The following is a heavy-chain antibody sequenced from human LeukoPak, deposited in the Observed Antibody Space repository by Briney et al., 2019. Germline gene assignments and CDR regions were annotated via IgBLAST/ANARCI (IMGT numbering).Heavy chain of an antibody. J-gene: IGHJ4*02. CDR1: GFTVITND. CDR3: ARGVEPLAANTLAY. CDR2: LYSDGNT. V-gene: IGHV3-53*01. D-gene: IGHD1-14*01. Sequence: GGSLRLSCAASGFTVITNDMTWVRQAPGKGLEWVSVLYSDGNTKYTDSVQGRFNISRDKSKITLYLEMNSLSPDDTAVYYCARGVEPLAANTLAYWGQGTLVTVSS.